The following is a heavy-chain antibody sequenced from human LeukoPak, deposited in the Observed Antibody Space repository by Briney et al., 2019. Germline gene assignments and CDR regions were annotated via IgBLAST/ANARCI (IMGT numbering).Heavy chain of an antibody. CDR2: MNPNSGNT. V-gene: IGHV1-8*03. D-gene: IGHD1-26*01. CDR1: GYTFTSYD. J-gene: IGHJ4*02. Sequence: ASVKVSCKASGYTFTSYDINWVRQATGQGLEWMGWMNPNSGNTGYAQKFQGRVTITRSTSISTAYMELSSLRSEDTAVYYCARVLGIVGATTGFNYWGQGTLVTVSS. CDR3: ARVLGIVGATTGFNY.